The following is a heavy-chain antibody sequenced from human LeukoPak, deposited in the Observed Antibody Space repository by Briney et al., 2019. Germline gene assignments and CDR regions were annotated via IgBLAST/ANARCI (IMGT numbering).Heavy chain of an antibody. CDR2: IHYSGST. CDR1: GGSISSYY. V-gene: IGHV4-59*01. D-gene: IGHD5-12*01. J-gene: IGHJ4*02. Sequence: SETLSLTCTVSGGSISSYYWSWTRQPPGKGLEWIGYIHYSGSTNYNPSLKSRVTISVDTSKNQFSLKLSSVTAADTAVYYCARVLGRPPVVATIDYWGQGTLVTVSS. CDR3: ARVLGRPPVVATIDY.